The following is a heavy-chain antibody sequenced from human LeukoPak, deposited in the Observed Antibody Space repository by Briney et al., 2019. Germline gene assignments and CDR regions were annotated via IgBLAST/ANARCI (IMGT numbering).Heavy chain of an antibody. V-gene: IGHV3-21*01. Sequence: AGRSLRLSCAASGFTFSSYSMNWVRQAPGKGRECASSISSSSSYIYYADSVKGRFTISRDNYKNTLHLQMNSLRAEDTAMYYCANGPHYNILTGFYKVRSHLDYWGQGTLVTVSS. CDR2: ISSSSSYI. CDR1: GFTFSSYS. CDR3: ANGPHYNILTGFYKVRSHLDY. J-gene: IGHJ4*02. D-gene: IGHD3-9*01.